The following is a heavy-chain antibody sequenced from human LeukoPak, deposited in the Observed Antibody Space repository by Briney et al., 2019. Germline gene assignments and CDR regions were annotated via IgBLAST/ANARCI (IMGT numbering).Heavy chain of an antibody. V-gene: IGHV3-23*01. D-gene: IGHD2-2*01. CDR1: GFTFSSYA. J-gene: IGHJ2*01. Sequence: EGSLRLSCAASGFTFSSYALSWVRQAPGKGLEWVSAISGSGGSTYYADSVKGRFTISRDNSKNTLYLQMNSLRAEDTAVYYSAKSDRSRVHCSSTSCYGWYFDLWGRGTLVTVSS. CDR3: AKSDRSRVHCSSTSCYGWYFDL. CDR2: ISGSGGST.